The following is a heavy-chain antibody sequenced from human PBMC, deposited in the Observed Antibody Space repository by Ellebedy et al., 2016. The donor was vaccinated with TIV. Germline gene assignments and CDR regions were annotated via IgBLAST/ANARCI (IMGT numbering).Heavy chain of an antibody. D-gene: IGHD4-11*01. CDR3: ARLPPFHGGADYIGHYFDF. Sequence: PGGSLRLSCAASGFTFSNYAMSWVRQAPGKGLEWVSGISGSGGWTYYADSVKGRFTISRDNPKNTVSLQMTSLRAEDTAVYYCARLPPFHGGADYIGHYFDFWGQGALVTVSS. V-gene: IGHV3-23*01. CDR1: GFTFSNYA. J-gene: IGHJ4*02. CDR2: ISGSGGWT.